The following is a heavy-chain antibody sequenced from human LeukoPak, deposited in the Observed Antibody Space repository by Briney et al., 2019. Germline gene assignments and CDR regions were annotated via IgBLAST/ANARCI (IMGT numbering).Heavy chain of an antibody. CDR3: AIYGDYTFDY. V-gene: IGHV4-34*01. J-gene: IGHJ4*02. CDR2: INHGGST. D-gene: IGHD4-17*01. Sequence: SETLSLTCAVYGGSFSGYYRSWIRQPPGKGLEWIGNINHGGSTSYNPSLKSRVAFSVDTSKNQFSLNLSSVTAADTAVYYCAIYGDYTFDYWGQGILVTVSS. CDR1: GGSFSGYY.